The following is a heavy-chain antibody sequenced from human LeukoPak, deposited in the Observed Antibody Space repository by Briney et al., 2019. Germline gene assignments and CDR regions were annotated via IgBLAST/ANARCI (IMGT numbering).Heavy chain of an antibody. D-gene: IGHD3-10*01. CDR1: GGSSSGYY. CDR3: ARRGPPRAMLRGVKSGWFDP. CDR2: INHSRST. V-gene: IGHV4-34*01. J-gene: IGHJ5*02. Sequence: SETLSLTCVLYGGSSSGYYWSWIRQPPGKGLEWIGEINHSRSTNYNPSLKSRVTISVDTSKNQFSLKLSSVTAADTAVYYCARRGPPRAMLRGVKSGWFDPWGQGTLVTVSS.